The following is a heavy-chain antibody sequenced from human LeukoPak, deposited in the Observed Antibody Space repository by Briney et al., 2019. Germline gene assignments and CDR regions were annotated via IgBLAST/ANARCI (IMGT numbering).Heavy chain of an antibody. D-gene: IGHD6-6*01. CDR2: MYTSGTT. CDR3: ARGESSSSPLYYYYYMDV. V-gene: IGHV4-61*02. J-gene: IGHJ6*03. CDR1: GGSISSSNYY. Sequence: SETLSLTCTVSGGSISSSNYYWSWIRQPAGKGLEWIGRMYTSGTTNYNPSLRSRVTISVDTSKNQFSLKLNSVTAADTAVYYCARGESSSSPLYYYYYMDVWGKGTTVTVSS.